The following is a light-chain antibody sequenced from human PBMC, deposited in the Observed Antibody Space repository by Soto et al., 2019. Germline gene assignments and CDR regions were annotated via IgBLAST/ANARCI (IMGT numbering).Light chain of an antibody. Sequence: IERVQSPSSLSGFGRYSFTIDCRASQSISNYLNWYQLKPGKAPKLLIYAASTLQSGVPSRFSGSGSGTDFTFTISSLQPEDIATYYCQQYDNLPLTFGGGTKVDIK. CDR3: QQYDNLPLT. V-gene: IGKV1-33*01. J-gene: IGKJ4*01. CDR1: QSISNY. CDR2: AAS.